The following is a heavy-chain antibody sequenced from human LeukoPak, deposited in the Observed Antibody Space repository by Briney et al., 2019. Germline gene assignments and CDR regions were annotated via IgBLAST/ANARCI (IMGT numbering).Heavy chain of an antibody. D-gene: IGHD5-18*01. V-gene: IGHV3-21*01. J-gene: IGHJ4*02. Sequence: SGGSLRLSCAASGFTFSSYSMNWVRQAPGKGLEWVSSISGGSGYIYYADSVKGRFTISRDNAKSSLYLQMDSLRAEDTAVYYCARGVDAAMVVDYWGQGTLVTVSS. CDR3: ARGVDAAMVVDY. CDR1: GFTFSSYS. CDR2: ISGGSGYI.